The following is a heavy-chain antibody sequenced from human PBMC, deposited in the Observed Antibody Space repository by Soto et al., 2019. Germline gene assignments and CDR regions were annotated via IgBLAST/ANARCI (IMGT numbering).Heavy chain of an antibody. CDR1: GFTLSSYG. D-gene: IGHD2-21*02. J-gene: IGHJ6*02. CDR3: AKDTHHVVVTAIPLDYYYGMDV. Sequence: GGSLRLSCAASGFTLSSYGMHWVRQAPGKGLEWVAVISYDGSNKYYADSVKGRFTISRDNSKNTLYLQMNSLRAEDTAVYYCAKDTHHVVVTAIPLDYYYGMDVWGQGTTVTVSS. V-gene: IGHV3-30*18. CDR2: ISYDGSNK.